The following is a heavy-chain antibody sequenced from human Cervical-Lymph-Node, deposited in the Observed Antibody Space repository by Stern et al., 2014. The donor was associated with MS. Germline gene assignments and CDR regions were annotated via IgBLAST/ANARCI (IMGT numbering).Heavy chain of an antibody. V-gene: IGHV5-51*01. D-gene: IGHD2-15*01. J-gene: IGHJ6*02. CDR2: PHAGEPDA. Sequence: EVQLVESGAEVKKPGESLKISCKGSGFNFTNYWIGWVRQMPGKGLEWMGIPHAGEPDARYSPSFQGQVIISVDKSISTAYLQWTSLKASDTAMYYCARRRYCTGVNCFYYYYGLDVWGQGTTVTVS. CDR1: GFNFTNYW. CDR3: ARRRYCTGVNCFYYYYGLDV.